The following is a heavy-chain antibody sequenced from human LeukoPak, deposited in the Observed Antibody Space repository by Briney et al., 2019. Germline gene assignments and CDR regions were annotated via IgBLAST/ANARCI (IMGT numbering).Heavy chain of an antibody. Sequence: PSETLSLTCSVSGGSISGYYWNWIRQPPGKGLEWVGHIYYSGSTNYNPSLKSRVTISVDTSKNQFSLKLSSVTAADTAVCYCARAAYGGNSALFDYWGQGTLVTVSS. CDR1: GGSISGYY. D-gene: IGHD4-23*01. V-gene: IGHV4-59*01. CDR3: ARAAYGGNSALFDY. J-gene: IGHJ4*02. CDR2: IYYSGST.